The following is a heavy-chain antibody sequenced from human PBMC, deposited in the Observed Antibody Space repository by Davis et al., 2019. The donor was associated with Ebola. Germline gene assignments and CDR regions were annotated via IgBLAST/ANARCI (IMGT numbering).Heavy chain of an antibody. CDR3: ARGWLRSKFGY. D-gene: IGHD5-12*01. CDR1: GDSVSTAG. J-gene: IGHJ4*02. CDR2: AYYTSKWYH. V-gene: IGHV6-1*01. Sequence: PSETLSLTCAISGDSVSTAGWNWIRQSPSRGLEWLGRAYYTSKWYHDYAVSMKSRITVNPDTPKNQFSLQLSSVTPEDTAVYYCARGWLRSKFGYWGRGTLVTVSS.